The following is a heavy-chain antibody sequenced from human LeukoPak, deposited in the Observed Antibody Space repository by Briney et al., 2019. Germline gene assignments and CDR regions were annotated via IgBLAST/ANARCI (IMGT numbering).Heavy chain of an antibody. Sequence: TASETLSLTCTVSDVSISAYYWSWVRQPAGKGLEWIGRIYTSGNTDYNPYIPSLKSRVTVSLDTSKNQFSLILGSVTAADTAIYYCAGVDPERAFDIWGQGTMVTVSS. CDR2: IYTSGNT. J-gene: IGHJ3*02. CDR3: AGVDPERAFDI. CDR1: DVSISAYY. V-gene: IGHV4-4*07. D-gene: IGHD1-14*01.